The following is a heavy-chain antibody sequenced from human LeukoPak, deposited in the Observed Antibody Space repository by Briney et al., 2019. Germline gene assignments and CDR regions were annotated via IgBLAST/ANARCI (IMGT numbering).Heavy chain of an antibody. CDR3: AKGPLLWD. J-gene: IGHJ4*02. D-gene: IGHD2/OR15-2a*01. V-gene: IGHV4-39*07. CDR2: IYHSGST. CDR1: GGSISSSTYY. Sequence: SETLSLTCIVSGGSISSSTYYWGWIRQPPGKGLEWIGSIYHSGSTYYNPSLKSRVTISVDTSKNQFSLKLSSVTAADTAVYYCAKGPLLWDWGQGTLVTVSS.